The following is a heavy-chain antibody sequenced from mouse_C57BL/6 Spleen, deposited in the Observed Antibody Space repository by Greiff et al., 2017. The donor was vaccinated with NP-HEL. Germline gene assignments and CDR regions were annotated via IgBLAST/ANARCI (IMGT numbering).Heavy chain of an antibody. V-gene: IGHV1-7*01. CDR2: INPSSGYT. D-gene: IGHD1-1*01. CDR3: ARSFITTVVATNYFDY. Sequence: QVQLQQSGAELAKPGASVKLSCKASGYTFTSYWMHWVKQRPGQGLEWIGYINPSSGYTKYIQKFKDKATLTADKSSSTAYMQLSSLTYEDSAVYYCARSFITTVVATNYFDYWGQGTTLTVSS. CDR1: GYTFTSYW. J-gene: IGHJ2*01.